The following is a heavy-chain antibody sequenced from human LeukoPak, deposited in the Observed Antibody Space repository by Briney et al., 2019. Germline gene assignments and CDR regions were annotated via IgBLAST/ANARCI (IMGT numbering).Heavy chain of an antibody. Sequence: ASVKVSCKASGYTFTSYYMNWVRQAPGQGLEWMGMINPSGGSTSYAQKFQGRVTMTRDTSTSTVYMELSSLRSEDTAVYYCSRDWNYSSRANWYFYLWGRGTLVTVSS. J-gene: IGHJ2*01. CDR3: SRDWNYSSRANWYFYL. V-gene: IGHV1-46*01. D-gene: IGHD1-7*01. CDR2: INPSGGST. CDR1: GYTFTSYY.